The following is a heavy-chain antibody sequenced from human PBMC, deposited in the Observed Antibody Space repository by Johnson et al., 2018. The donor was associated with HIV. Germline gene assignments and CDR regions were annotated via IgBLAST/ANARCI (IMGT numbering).Heavy chain of an antibody. CDR1: GFTVSSNY. V-gene: IGHV3-66*02. Sequence: VQLVESGGGLVQPGGSLRLSCAASGFTVSSNYMSWVRQAPGKGLEWVSVIYSGGSTYYADSVKGRFTISRDNSKNTLYLQMNSLRAEDTAVYYCARGRGGGSGSGAFDIWGQGTMVTVSS. CDR2: IYSGGST. J-gene: IGHJ3*02. CDR3: ARGRGGGSGSGAFDI. D-gene: IGHD3-10*01.